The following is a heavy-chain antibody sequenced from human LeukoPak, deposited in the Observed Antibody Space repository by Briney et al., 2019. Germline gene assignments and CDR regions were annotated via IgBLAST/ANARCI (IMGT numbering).Heavy chain of an antibody. D-gene: IGHD3-22*01. Sequence: ASVKVPCKASGGTFSSYAISWVRQAPGQGLEWMGGIIPIFGTANYAQKFQGRVTITADESTSTAYMELSSLRSEDTAVYYCATDLYDSSGYYSSSPYNWFDPWGQGTLVTVSS. V-gene: IGHV1-69*01. J-gene: IGHJ5*02. CDR3: ATDLYDSSGYYSSSPYNWFDP. CDR1: GGTFSSYA. CDR2: IIPIFGTA.